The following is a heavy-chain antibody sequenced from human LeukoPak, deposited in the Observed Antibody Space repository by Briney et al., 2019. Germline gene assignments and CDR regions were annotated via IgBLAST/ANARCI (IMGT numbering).Heavy chain of an antibody. CDR3: ARDKSGSLDP. Sequence: SETLSLTCTVSGVSITTYYWSWIRQPPGKGLEWIGYIYYSGSTNYNPSLKSRVTISVDTSKNQFSLKLSSVTAADTAVYYCARDKSGSLDPWGQGTLVTVSS. CDR1: GVSITTYY. D-gene: IGHD1-26*01. CDR2: IYYSGST. V-gene: IGHV4-59*13. J-gene: IGHJ5*02.